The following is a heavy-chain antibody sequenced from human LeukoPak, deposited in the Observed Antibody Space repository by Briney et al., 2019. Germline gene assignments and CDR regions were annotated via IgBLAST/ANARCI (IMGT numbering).Heavy chain of an antibody. CDR3: ATVNWYAMNL. Sequence: GGSLRLSCAASRFTGPPFSAHWMHWVRQAPGQGPMWVAHINGDGTMTTYADSVKGRFIISRDNAKNTLFLQMDSLRLEDTAVYFCATVNWYAMNLWGQGTTVTVSS. V-gene: IGHV3-74*01. CDR2: INGDGTMT. J-gene: IGHJ6*02. D-gene: IGHD1-20*01. CDR1: RFTGPPFSAHW.